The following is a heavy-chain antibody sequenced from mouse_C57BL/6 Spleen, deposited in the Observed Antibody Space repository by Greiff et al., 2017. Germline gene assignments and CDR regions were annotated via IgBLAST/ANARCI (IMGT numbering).Heavy chain of an antibody. CDR2: FHPYNDDT. CDR3: ARRDYYGWYFDV. J-gene: IGHJ1*03. V-gene: IGHV1-47*01. D-gene: IGHD1-1*01. CDR1: GYTFTTYP. Sequence: QVQLKQSGAELVKPGASVKMSCKASGYTFTTYPIEWMKQTHGKRLEWIGNFHPYNDDTKYNEKFKGKATLTVEKSSSTVYLELSRLTSDDSAVYYCARRDYYGWYFDVWGTGTTVTVSS.